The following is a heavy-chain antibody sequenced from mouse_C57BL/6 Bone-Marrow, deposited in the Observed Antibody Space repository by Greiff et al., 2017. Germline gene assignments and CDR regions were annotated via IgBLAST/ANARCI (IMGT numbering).Heavy chain of an antibody. Sequence: QVQLQQSGPELVKPGASVKLSCKASGYTFTSYDINWVKQRPGQGLEWIGWIDPRDGSTKYNEKFKGKATLTVETSSSTAYMELHSLPSEDSAVYFCARGYYGNGFAYWGQGTLVTVSA. J-gene: IGHJ3*01. V-gene: IGHV1-85*01. CDR2: IDPRDGST. CDR3: ARGYYGNGFAY. D-gene: IGHD2-1*01. CDR1: GYTFTSYD.